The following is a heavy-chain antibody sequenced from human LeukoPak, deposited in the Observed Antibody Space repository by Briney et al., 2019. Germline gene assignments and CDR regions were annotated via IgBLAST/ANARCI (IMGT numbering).Heavy chain of an antibody. CDR3: AREGAPGDDILTGYTVLYAFDI. CDR1: GGTFSSYA. D-gene: IGHD3-9*01. V-gene: IGHV1-69*13. Sequence: ASVKVSCKASGGTFSSYAISWVRQAPGQGLEWMGGIIPIFGTANYAQKFQGRVTITADESTSTAYMELSSLRSEDTAVYYCAREGAPGDDILTGYTVLYAFDIWGQGTMVTVSS. CDR2: IIPIFGTA. J-gene: IGHJ3*02.